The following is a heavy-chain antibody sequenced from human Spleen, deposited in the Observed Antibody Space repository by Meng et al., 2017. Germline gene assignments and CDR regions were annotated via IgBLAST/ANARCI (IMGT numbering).Heavy chain of an antibody. J-gene: IGHJ5*02. CDR1: GGSFSGYY. V-gene: IGHV4-34*01. CDR2: INHSGGT. Sequence: QGQLQQWGAGLLKPSETLSLPCAVYGGSFSGYYWNWIREPPGKGLEWIGEINHSGGTNYNPSLKSRVTISVDTSKNQFSLKLSSVTAADTAVYYCARGWKETSSIAARRNGFDPWGQGTLVTVSS. D-gene: IGHD6-6*01. CDR3: ARGWKETSSIAARRNGFDP.